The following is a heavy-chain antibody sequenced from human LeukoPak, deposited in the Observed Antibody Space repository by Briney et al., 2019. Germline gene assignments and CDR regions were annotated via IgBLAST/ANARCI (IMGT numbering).Heavy chain of an antibody. Sequence: GRSLRLSCAASGFTFSIYAMEWVRQAPGKGLGWVAFISSDGSNKYYADSVKGRFTISRDNSKNTLYLQMNSLRDEDTAVYYCDPHDSSSHFWGQGTLVTVSS. J-gene: IGHJ4*02. CDR1: GFTFSIYA. V-gene: IGHV3-30-3*01. CDR2: ISSDGSNK. CDR3: DPHDSSSHF. D-gene: IGHD6-6*01.